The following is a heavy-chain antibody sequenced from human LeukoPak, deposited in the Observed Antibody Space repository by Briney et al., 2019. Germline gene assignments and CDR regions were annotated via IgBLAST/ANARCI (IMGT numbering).Heavy chain of an antibody. CDR3: ARRIAGRLINDAFDI. Sequence: ASVKVSCKASGYTFTGHYMHRVRQAPGQGVEWMVWINPYSGGTHYALIFQDRVTMTRDTSISTAYMELSRLRSDDTAVYYCARRIAGRLINDAFDIWGQGTMVTVSS. CDR2: INPYSGGT. CDR1: GYTFTGHY. V-gene: IGHV1-2*02. D-gene: IGHD6-6*01. J-gene: IGHJ3*02.